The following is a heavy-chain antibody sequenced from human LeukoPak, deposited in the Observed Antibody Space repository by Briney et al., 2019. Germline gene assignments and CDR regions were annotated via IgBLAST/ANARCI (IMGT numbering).Heavy chain of an antibody. Sequence: PSETLSLTCTVSGGSISNYYWNWIRQPAGKGLEWIGRIYTSGSTNYNPSLKSRVTISVDTSKNQFSLKLSSVTAADTAVYYCARDCSSTSCYEPTADAFDIWGQGTMVTVSS. CDR1: GGSISNYY. D-gene: IGHD2-2*01. V-gene: IGHV4-4*07. J-gene: IGHJ3*02. CDR3: ARDCSSTSCYEPTADAFDI. CDR2: IYTSGST.